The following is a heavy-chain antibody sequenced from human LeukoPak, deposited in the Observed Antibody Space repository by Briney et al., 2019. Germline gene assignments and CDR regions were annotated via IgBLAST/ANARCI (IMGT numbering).Heavy chain of an antibody. J-gene: IGHJ6*03. CDR3: ARIGNNVGYYYYYFMDV. D-gene: IGHD2-8*01. V-gene: IGHV4-39*07. CDR1: GGSVSHSSYY. Sequence: PSETLSLTCSVSGGSVSHSSYYWAWIRQSPGKGLEWIATIYYAGNTHYNPSLRSRVTISMDMSKNHFSLKLSSVTAADMAVYYCARIGNNVGYYYYYFMDVWGKGTTVTVSS. CDR2: IYYAGNT.